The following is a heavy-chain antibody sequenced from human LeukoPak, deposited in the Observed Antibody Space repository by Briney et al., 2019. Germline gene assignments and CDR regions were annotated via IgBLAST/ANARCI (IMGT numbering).Heavy chain of an antibody. V-gene: IGHV3-21*01. Sequence: GGSLRLSCAASGFTFSSYAVTWVRQAPGKGLDWVSSLTGSGSNTYYADSVKGRFTISRDNAKNLLFLQMNSLRVEDTALYFCAREVLDVVEPATNTVDYWGQGTRVTVSS. J-gene: IGHJ4*02. D-gene: IGHD2-2*01. CDR1: GFTFSSYA. CDR3: AREVLDVVEPATNTVDY. CDR2: LTGSGSNT.